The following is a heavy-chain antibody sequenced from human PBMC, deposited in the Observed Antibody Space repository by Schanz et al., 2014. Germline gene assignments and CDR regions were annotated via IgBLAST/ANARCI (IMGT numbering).Heavy chain of an antibody. V-gene: IGHV3-7*01. Sequence: EVQLVESGGGLVQPGGSLRLSCAASGFSFNNYWMTWFRQAPGKGLEWVANIIHDGSEKFYVDSVKGRFTISRDNAKTSLYLQMAALRAEDTALYYCARDLRNSRPSYYDHWGQGTLVTVSA. CDR3: ARDLRNSRPSYYDH. J-gene: IGHJ4*02. CDR2: IIHDGSEK. D-gene: IGHD6-13*01. CDR1: GFSFNNYW.